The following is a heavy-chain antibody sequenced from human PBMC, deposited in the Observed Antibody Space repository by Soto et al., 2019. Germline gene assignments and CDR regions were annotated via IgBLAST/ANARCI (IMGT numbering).Heavy chain of an antibody. CDR3: ARYRYNTKHGGYYFDY. CDR1: GGSISSYY. CDR2: IDYSGST. D-gene: IGHD5-18*01. Sequence: SETLSLTCTVSGGSISSYYWSWIRQPPGKGLEWIGYIDYSGSTIYDPSLKGRLSLSVVTSTNQFSLRLSSVTAADTALYYCARYRYNTKHGGYYFDYWGQGSLVTVSS. J-gene: IGHJ4*02. V-gene: IGHV4-59*01.